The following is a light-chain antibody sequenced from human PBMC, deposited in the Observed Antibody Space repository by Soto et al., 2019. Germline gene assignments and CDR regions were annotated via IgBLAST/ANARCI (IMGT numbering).Light chain of an antibody. CDR2: WAS. Sequence: DIVMTQSPDSLAVSLGERATINCKSSQSVLYSSNNKNYLAWYQQKPGQPRKLLIYWASTRESGVPDRFSGSGYGTDFTLTISSLQAEDVAVYYCQQYFSTPLTFGGGTKVEIK. CDR1: QSVLYSSNNKNY. CDR3: QQYFSTPLT. V-gene: IGKV4-1*01. J-gene: IGKJ4*01.